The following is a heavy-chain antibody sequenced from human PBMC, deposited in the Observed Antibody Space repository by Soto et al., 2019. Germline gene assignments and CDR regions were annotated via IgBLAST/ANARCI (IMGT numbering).Heavy chain of an antibody. D-gene: IGHD3-9*01. J-gene: IGHJ4*02. V-gene: IGHV1-69*13. Sequence: GASMKVCCQSSGGIFGSYAIMWVRHAPGQGLEWMGGIIPIFGTANYAQKFQGRVTITADESTSTAYMELSSLRSEDTAVYYCARSPLEQTWLIGYCAQGTLVTVSS. CDR2: IIPIFGTA. CDR3: ARSPLEQTWLIGY. CDR1: GGIFGSYA.